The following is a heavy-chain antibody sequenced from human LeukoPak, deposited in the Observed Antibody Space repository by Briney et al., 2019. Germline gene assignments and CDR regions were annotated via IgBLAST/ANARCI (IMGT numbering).Heavy chain of an antibody. D-gene: IGHD4-17*01. CDR2: ISYSGTP. V-gene: IGHV4-30-4*08. CDR1: GASINTADYY. Sequence: SQTLSLTCNVSGASINTADYYWTWIRQAPGKGLEWIGYISYSGTPYYNPSLNSRVTISLDTSKNQFSLKLNSVTAADTAMYYCARDRYGDFEDYWGHGTLVTVSS. J-gene: IGHJ4*01. CDR3: ARDRYGDFEDY.